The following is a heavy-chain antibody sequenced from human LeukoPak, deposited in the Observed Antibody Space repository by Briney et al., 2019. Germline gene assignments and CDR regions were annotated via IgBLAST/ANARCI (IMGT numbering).Heavy chain of an antibody. J-gene: IGHJ4*02. CDR2: ISTYNSNS. Sequence: WASVKVSCKASGYTFTSYSINWVRQAPGQGLEWMGWISTYNSNSNYAQKLQGRVTMTTDTSTSTAYMELRSLRSDDTAMYYCAKDRWRDGSSSFDNWGQGTLVTVSS. CDR1: GYTFTSYS. V-gene: IGHV1-18*01. D-gene: IGHD6-6*01. CDR3: AKDRWRDGSSSFDN.